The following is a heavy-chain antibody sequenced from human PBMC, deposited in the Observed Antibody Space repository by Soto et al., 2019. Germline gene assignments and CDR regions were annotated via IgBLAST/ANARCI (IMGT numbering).Heavy chain of an antibody. V-gene: IGHV3-48*01. CDR1: GFTFSSYS. Sequence: PGGSLRLSCAASGFTFSSYSMNWVRQAPGKGLEWVSYISSSSSTIYYADSVKGRFTISRDNAKNSLYLQMNSLRAEDTDVYYCARVLLVAATSLFAFDIWGQGTMVTVSS. CDR3: ARVLLVAATSLFAFDI. CDR2: ISSSSSTI. D-gene: IGHD2-15*01. J-gene: IGHJ3*02.